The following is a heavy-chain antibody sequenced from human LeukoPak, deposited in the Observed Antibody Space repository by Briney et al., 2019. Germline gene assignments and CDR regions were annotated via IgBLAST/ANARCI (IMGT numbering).Heavy chain of an antibody. V-gene: IGHV4-31*03. D-gene: IGHD5/OR15-5a*01. CDR2: IFHSGST. CDR1: GGSTSSGGYH. J-gene: IGHJ4*02. CDR3: AGVTSVTVFDY. Sequence: SETLSLTCTVSGGSTSSGGYHWSWIRQHPGRGLEWIGHIFHSGSTYYNPSLKSRVTISVDTSKNQFSLKMSYVTAADTAVYYCAGVTSVTVFDYWGQGTLVTVSS.